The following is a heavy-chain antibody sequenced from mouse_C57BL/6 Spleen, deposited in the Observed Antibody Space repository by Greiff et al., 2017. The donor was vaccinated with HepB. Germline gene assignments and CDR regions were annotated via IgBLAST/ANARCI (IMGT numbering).Heavy chain of an antibody. D-gene: IGHD4-1*01. CDR1: GYTFTSYW. V-gene: IGHV1-61*01. J-gene: IGHJ4*01. Sequence: VQLQQPGAELVRPGSSVKLSCKASGYTFTSYWMDWVKQRPGQGLEWIGNIYPSDSETHYNQKFKDKATLTVDKSSSTAYMQLSSLTSEDSAVYYCARSNWDHYAMDYWGQGTSVTVSS. CDR3: ARSNWDHYAMDY. CDR2: IYPSDSET.